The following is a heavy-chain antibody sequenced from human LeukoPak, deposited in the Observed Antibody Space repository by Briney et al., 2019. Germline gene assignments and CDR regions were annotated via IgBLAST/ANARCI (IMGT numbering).Heavy chain of an antibody. V-gene: IGHV4-59*01. CDR3: GSRRTAMFGVIKGPIDY. CDR1: GGSISTFY. CDR2: IYHSGDT. J-gene: IGHJ4*02. D-gene: IGHD3-3*01. Sequence: SETLSLTCTVSGGSISTFYWNWIRQPPGKGLEWIGYIYHSGDTRYNPSLKSRVTISVDTSKSQFSLKVSSVTAADTAVYYCGSRRTAMFGVIKGPIDYWGQGTLVAVSS.